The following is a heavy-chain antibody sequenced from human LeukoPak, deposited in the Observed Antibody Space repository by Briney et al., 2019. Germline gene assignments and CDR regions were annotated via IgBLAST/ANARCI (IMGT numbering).Heavy chain of an antibody. CDR2: ISSSSSTI. CDR3: ARAVSSSWSDY. D-gene: IGHD6-13*01. V-gene: IGHV3-48*04. J-gene: IGHJ4*02. CDR1: GFTLSNYW. Sequence: GGSLRLSCAAAGFTLSNYWMSWVRQAPGKGLEWVSYISSSSSTIYYADSVKGQFTISRDNAKNSLYLQMNSLRAEDTAVYYCARAVSSSWSDYWGQGTLVTVSS.